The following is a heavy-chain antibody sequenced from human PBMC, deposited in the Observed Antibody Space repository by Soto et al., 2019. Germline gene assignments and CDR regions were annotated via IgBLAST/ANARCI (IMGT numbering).Heavy chain of an antibody. CDR1: GYTFTSYY. V-gene: IGHV1-46*03. J-gene: IGHJ6*03. CDR2: INPSGGST. Sequence: GASVKVSCKASGYTFTSYYMHWVRQAPGQGLEWMGIINPSGGSTSYAQKFQGRVTMTRDTSTSTVYMELSSLRSEDTAVYYCASIGYCSGGSCYNASAYYYMDVWGKGTTVTVSS. CDR3: ASIGYCSGGSCYNASAYYYMDV. D-gene: IGHD2-15*01.